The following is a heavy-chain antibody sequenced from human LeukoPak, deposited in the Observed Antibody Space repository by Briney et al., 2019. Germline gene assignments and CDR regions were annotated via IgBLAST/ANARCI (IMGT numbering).Heavy chain of an antibody. D-gene: IGHD4-17*01. V-gene: IGHV3-23*01. CDR1: GFTLSTNA. Sequence: GGSLRLSCLTSGFTLSTNAMSWVRQAPGKGLEWISGISGSGASTYYADSVKGRFTISRDNSKNTLYVQMNSLRAEDTAVYYCAKHKENYGDSCLDAYWGQGTLVTVSS. J-gene: IGHJ4*02. CDR2: ISGSGAST. CDR3: AKHKENYGDSCLDAY.